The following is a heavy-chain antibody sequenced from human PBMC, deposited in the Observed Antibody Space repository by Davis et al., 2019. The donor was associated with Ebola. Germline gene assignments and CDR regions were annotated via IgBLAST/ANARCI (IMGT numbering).Heavy chain of an antibody. CDR3: ARSGFSSGWYYFDY. CDR1: GFTFDTYG. CDR2: ISGRGSTI. D-gene: IGHD6-19*01. J-gene: IGHJ4*02. Sequence: GGSLRLSCAASGFTFDTYGMSWVRQAPGKGLEWVSVISGRGSTIYYADSVKGRFTISRRNSKNTLYLQMNSLRAEDTAVYYCARSGFSSGWYYFDYWGQGTLVTVSS. V-gene: IGHV3-23*01.